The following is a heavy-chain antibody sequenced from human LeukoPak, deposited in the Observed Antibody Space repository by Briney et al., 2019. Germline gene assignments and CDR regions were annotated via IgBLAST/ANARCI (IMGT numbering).Heavy chain of an antibody. Sequence: PGGSLRLSCAASGFTFSSYSMNWVRQAPGKGLEWVSSITRSSIYIYYADSEKGRFTISRDNAKNSLYLQTNSLRAEDTAVYYCARDEDSSGWYRKFDYWGQGTLVTVSS. CDR3: ARDEDSSGWYRKFDY. J-gene: IGHJ4*02. D-gene: IGHD6-19*01. CDR1: GFTFSSYS. CDR2: ITRSSIYI. V-gene: IGHV3-21*01.